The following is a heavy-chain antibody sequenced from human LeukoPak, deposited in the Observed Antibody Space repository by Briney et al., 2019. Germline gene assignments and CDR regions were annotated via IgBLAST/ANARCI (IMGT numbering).Heavy chain of an antibody. CDR2: IYYSGST. V-gene: IGHV4-59*08. J-gene: IGHJ4*02. D-gene: IGHD6-19*01. CDR1: GGSISSYY. Sequence: PSETLSLTCTVSGGSISSYYWSWIRQPPGKGLEWIGYIYYSGSTNYNPSLKSRVTISVDTSKNQFSLKLSSVTAADTAVYYCARVYQYSSGWYGVYYFDYWGQGTLVTVSS. CDR3: ARVYQYSSGWYGVYYFDY.